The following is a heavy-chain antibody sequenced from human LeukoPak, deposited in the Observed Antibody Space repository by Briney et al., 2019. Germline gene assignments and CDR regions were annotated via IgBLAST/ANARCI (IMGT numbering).Heavy chain of an antibody. Sequence: GGSLRLSCAASGFTFSSYSMNWVRQAPGKGLEWVSYISSSSSTIYYADSVKGRFTISRDNAKNSLYLQMNSLRAEDTAVYYCARGLAYCGGECYSSDYWGQGTLVTVSS. D-gene: IGHD2-21*01. CDR2: ISSSSSTI. CDR3: ARGLAYCGGECYSSDY. J-gene: IGHJ4*02. CDR1: GFTFSSYS. V-gene: IGHV3-48*01.